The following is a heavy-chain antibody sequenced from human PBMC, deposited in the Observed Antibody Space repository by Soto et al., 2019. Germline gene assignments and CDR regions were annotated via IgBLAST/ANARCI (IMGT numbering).Heavy chain of an antibody. J-gene: IGHJ3*02. V-gene: IGHV4-59*01. Sequence: LSLTCTVSGGSISSYYWSWIRQPPGKGLEWIGYIYYSGSTNYNPSLKSRVTISVDTSKNQFSLKLSSVTAADTAVYYCARDDSGSYSFRAFDIWGQGTMVTVSS. CDR2: IYYSGST. D-gene: IGHD3-10*01. CDR1: GGSISSYY. CDR3: ARDDSGSYSFRAFDI.